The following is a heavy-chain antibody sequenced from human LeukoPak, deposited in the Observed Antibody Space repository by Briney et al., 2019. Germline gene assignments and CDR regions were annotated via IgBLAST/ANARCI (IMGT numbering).Heavy chain of an antibody. D-gene: IGHD6-13*01. J-gene: IGHJ4*02. Sequence: GGSLRLSCAASGFTFSTYWMSWVRQAPGKGLEWVANIKQDGSQKYYVDSVKGRFTISRDNAKNSLFLQMNSLRAEDTAVYYCARDSGSWYVGHWGQGTLVTVSS. CDR2: IKQDGSQK. V-gene: IGHV3-7*01. CDR3: ARDSGSWYVGH. CDR1: GFTFSTYW.